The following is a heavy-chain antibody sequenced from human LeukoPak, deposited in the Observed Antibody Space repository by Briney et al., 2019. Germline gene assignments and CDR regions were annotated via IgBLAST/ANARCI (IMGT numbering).Heavy chain of an antibody. CDR1: GFTFSSYE. Sequence: GGSLRLSCAASGFTFSSYEMNWVRQAPGKGLEWVSYISSSGSTIYYADSVTGRFTISRDNAKNSLYLQMNSLRAEDTAVYYCARESVRYYDYVWGSSGFDYWGQGTLVTVSS. J-gene: IGHJ4*02. CDR2: ISSSGSTI. D-gene: IGHD3-16*01. V-gene: IGHV3-48*03. CDR3: ARESVRYYDYVWGSSGFDY.